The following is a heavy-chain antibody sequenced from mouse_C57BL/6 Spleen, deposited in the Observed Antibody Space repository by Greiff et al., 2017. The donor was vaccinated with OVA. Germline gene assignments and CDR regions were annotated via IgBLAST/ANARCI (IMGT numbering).Heavy chain of an antibody. CDR2: IYPGDGDT. V-gene: IGHV1-80*01. Sequence: QVQLQQSGAELVKPGASVKISCKASGYAFSSYWMNWVKQRPGKGLEWIGQIYPGDGDTNYNGKFKGKATLTADKSSSTAYMQLSSLTSEDSAVYFCARSGYDYDGYWYFDVWGTGTTVTVSS. D-gene: IGHD2-4*01. CDR3: ARSGYDYDGYWYFDV. CDR1: GYAFSSYW. J-gene: IGHJ1*03.